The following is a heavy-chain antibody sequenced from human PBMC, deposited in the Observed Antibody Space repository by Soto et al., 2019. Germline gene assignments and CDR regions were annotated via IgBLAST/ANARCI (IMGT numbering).Heavy chain of an antibody. Sequence: PGGSLRLSCAASGFTFSSYGMHWVRRAPGKGLEWVAVISYDGSNKYYADSVKGRFIISRDNSKNTLYLQMNSLRAEDTAVYYCAKGPYDFWSGYPSYWGQGTLVTVSS. CDR2: ISYDGSNK. D-gene: IGHD3-3*01. CDR1: GFTFSSYG. J-gene: IGHJ4*02. V-gene: IGHV3-30*18. CDR3: AKGPYDFWSGYPSY.